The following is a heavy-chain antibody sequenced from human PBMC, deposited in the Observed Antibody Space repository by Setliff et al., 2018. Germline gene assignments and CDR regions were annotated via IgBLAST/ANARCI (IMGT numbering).Heavy chain of an antibody. CDR1: GYTLTELS. CDR2: FDPEDGET. Sequence: ASVKVSCKVSGYTLTELSMHWVRQAPGKGLEWMGGFDPEDGETIYAQKFQGRVTMTEDTSTDTAFMELSSLRSEDTAVYYCATLAFTYYYDSSGYYPHDYWGQGTLVTVSS. V-gene: IGHV1-24*01. CDR3: ATLAFTYYYDSSGYYPHDY. J-gene: IGHJ4*02. D-gene: IGHD3-22*01.